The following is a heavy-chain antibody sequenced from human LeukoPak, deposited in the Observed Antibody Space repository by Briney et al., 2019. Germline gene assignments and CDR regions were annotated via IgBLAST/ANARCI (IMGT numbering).Heavy chain of an antibody. Sequence: ASVKVSCKXSGYTFTSYGISWVRQSPRQGLEWMGWISAYNGNTNYAQKLQGRVTMTTDTSTSTAYMELRSLRSDDTAVYYCARAVYDILTFTYYYYYMDVWGKGTTVTVSS. D-gene: IGHD3-9*01. J-gene: IGHJ6*03. CDR3: ARAVYDILTFTYYYYYMDV. V-gene: IGHV1-18*01. CDR1: GYTFTSYG. CDR2: ISAYNGNT.